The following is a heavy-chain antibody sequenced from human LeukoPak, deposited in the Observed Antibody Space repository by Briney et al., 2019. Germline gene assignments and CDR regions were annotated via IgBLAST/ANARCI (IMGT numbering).Heavy chain of an antibody. CDR3: VTGLGRTDHDY. J-gene: IGHJ4*02. CDR1: GFTFSSTW. Sequence: GGSLRLSCAASGFTFSSTWMSWVRQAPGKGLEWVGRIKRNIDGGTTDYAAPVNGRFTISRDDSKNTLYLQMHSLKTEDTAVYYCVTGLGRTDHDYWGQGTLVTVSS. D-gene: IGHD1/OR15-1a*01. CDR2: IKRNIDGGTT. V-gene: IGHV3-15*01.